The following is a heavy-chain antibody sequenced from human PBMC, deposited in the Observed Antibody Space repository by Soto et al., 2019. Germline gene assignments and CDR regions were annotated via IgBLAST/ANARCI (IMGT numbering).Heavy chain of an antibody. CDR1: GFSLKNYA. V-gene: IGHV3-23*01. CDR2: ITGSGDKT. J-gene: IGHJ4*02. D-gene: IGHD2-2*01. Sequence: GGSLRLSCAASGFSLKNYAMTWVRQAPGKGLEWVSGITGSGDKTYYADSVKGRFIISRDNSENTLYLQMDSLRAEDTALFYCARDCSSSSCSVWRYWGQGTQVTVSS. CDR3: ARDCSSSSCSVWRY.